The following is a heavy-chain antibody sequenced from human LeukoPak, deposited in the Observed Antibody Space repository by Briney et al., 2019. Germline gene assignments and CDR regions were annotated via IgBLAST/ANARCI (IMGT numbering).Heavy chain of an antibody. CDR2: ICDTGTNT. D-gene: IGHD3-10*01. CDR1: GFTFSNYA. J-gene: IGHJ6*02. Sequence: PGGSLRLSCAASGFTFSNYAMSWVRQAPGKGLEWVSGICDTGTNTYFADSVGGRFTVSRDNFKTTLYLHMNNLRAEDTAVYYCARGRRFGEFEFYYGMDVWGQGTTVTVSS. V-gene: IGHV3-23*01. CDR3: ARGRRFGEFEFYYGMDV.